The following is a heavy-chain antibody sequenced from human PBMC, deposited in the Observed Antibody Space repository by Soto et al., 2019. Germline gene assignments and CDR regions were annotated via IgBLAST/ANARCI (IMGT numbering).Heavy chain of an antibody. CDR1: GFTFNIYS. Sequence: GGSLGLSCAASGFTFNIYSMNLVRQAPGKGLESVSSISSRSSNIDYADSVKGRFTISRDNANNSLYLQMNNLSSDDTAVYYCARDTKMLAQILYMDQWRRGTLVAFAS. CDR3: ARDTKMLAQILYMDQ. D-gene: IGHD3-22*01. J-gene: IGHJ4*02. V-gene: IGHV3-21*01. CDR2: ISSRSSNI.